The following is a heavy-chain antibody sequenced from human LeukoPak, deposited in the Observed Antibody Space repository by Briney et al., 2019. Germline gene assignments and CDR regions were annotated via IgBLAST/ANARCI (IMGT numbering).Heavy chain of an antibody. D-gene: IGHD3-10*01. Sequence: GGSLRLSCAASGFTFDDYAMHWVRQAPGKGLEWVSSISSSSSYIYYADLVKGRFTISRDNAKNSRYLQMNSLRAEDTAVYYCARRGRYGFDYWGQGTLVTVSS. J-gene: IGHJ4*02. V-gene: IGHV3-21*01. CDR3: ARRGRYGFDY. CDR1: GFTFDDYA. CDR2: ISSSSSYI.